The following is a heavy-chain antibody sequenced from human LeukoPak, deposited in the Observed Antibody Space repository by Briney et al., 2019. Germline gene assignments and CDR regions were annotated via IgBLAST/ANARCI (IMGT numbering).Heavy chain of an antibody. D-gene: IGHD3-22*01. Sequence: GGSLRLSCAASGFTFSSYSMSWVRQAPGKGLEWVSVISGSGGDTFYADSVKGRFTISRDNSKNTLYLQMNSLRAEDTAVYYCARARGGYYDSSGAEYFQHWGQGTLVTVSS. CDR2: ISGSGGDT. CDR3: ARARGGYYDSSGAEYFQH. V-gene: IGHV3-23*01. CDR1: GFTFSSYS. J-gene: IGHJ1*01.